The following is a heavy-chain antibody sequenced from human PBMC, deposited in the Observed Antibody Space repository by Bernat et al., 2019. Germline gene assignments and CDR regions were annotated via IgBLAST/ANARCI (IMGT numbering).Heavy chain of an antibody. CDR1: GFTFSSYG. D-gene: IGHD1-26*01. Sequence: QVQLVESGGGVVQPGRSLRLSCAASGFTFSSYGMQWVRQAPGKGLEWVAVISDDGSTKHYADSVNGRFTVSRDNSKNTLYLQVNSLRAEDTAVYYCAKEMGGNYMPLDYWGQGTLVTVSS. V-gene: IGHV3-30*18. CDR2: ISDDGSTK. J-gene: IGHJ4*02. CDR3: AKEMGGNYMPLDY.